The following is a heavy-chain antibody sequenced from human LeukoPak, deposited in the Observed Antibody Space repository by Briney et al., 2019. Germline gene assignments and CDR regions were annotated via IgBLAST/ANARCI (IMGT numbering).Heavy chain of an antibody. J-gene: IGHJ4*02. V-gene: IGHV4-34*01. D-gene: IGHD5-18*01. CDR1: GGSFSGYY. CDR3: ARTPTAMAAYYFDY. CDR2: INHSGST. Sequence: SETLSLTCAVYGGSFSGYYWSSIRQPPGKGLEWNGEINHSGSTNYNPSLKSRVTISVDTSKNQFSLKLSSVTAADTAVYYCARTPTAMAAYYFDYWGQGTLVTVSS.